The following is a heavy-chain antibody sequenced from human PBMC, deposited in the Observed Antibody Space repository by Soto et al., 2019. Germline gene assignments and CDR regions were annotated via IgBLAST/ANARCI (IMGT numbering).Heavy chain of an antibody. D-gene: IGHD6-6*01. V-gene: IGHV3-21*01. CDR2: ISSSSSYI. Sequence: GGSLRLSCAASGFTFSSYSMNWVRQAPGKGLEWVSSISSSSSYIYYADSVKGRFTISRDNAKNSLYLQMNSLRAEDTAVYYCARDRNLLEYSSLVQSPGDYMDVWGKGTTVTVSS. CDR1: GFTFSSYS. J-gene: IGHJ6*03. CDR3: ARDRNLLEYSSLVQSPGDYMDV.